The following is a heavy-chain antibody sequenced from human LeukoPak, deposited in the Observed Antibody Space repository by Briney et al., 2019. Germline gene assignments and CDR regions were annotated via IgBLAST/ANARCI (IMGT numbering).Heavy chain of an antibody. J-gene: IGHJ5*02. CDR3: ARRLTQYDCFDP. Sequence: SQTLSLTCAISGDSASSNSAAWNWIRQSPSRGLEWLGRTYYRSKWYNDYAISVKSRIGINPDTSKNQFSLHLNSVTPEDTAVYYCARRLTQYDCFDPWGQGILVTVSS. D-gene: IGHD2-2*01. CDR1: GDSASSNSAA. CDR2: TYYRSKWYN. V-gene: IGHV6-1*01.